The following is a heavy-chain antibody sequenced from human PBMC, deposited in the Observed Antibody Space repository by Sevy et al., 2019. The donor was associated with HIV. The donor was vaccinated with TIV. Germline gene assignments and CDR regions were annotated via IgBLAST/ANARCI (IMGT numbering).Heavy chain of an antibody. Sequence: GGSLRLSCAASGFSVSDTYMSWVRQAPGKGLEWVSVIYSGDKTYHADSVKARFTISGDSSKNRIYFQLNSLRTEDTAVVYCAGWNVYYYDDDGYYTTGNAFDIWGQGTMVTVSS. CDR3: AGWNVYYYDDDGYYTTGNAFDI. CDR1: GFSVSDTY. J-gene: IGHJ3*02. V-gene: IGHV3-53*01. CDR2: IYSGDKT. D-gene: IGHD3-22*01.